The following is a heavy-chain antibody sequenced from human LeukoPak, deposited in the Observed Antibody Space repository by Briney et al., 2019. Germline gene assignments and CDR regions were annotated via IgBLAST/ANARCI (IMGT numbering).Heavy chain of an antibody. D-gene: IGHD3-9*01. V-gene: IGHV3-23*01. CDR1: GFTFSSFA. Sequence: PSGGSLRLSCAASGFTFSSFAMTWVRQAPGKGLEWVSTLSGSGDETFSADSVKGRFTISRDNPMNTLYLQMNSLTAEDSAIYYCVSFYHASDGYYNYGSFKVDYWGQGTLVTVSS. J-gene: IGHJ4*02. CDR3: VSFYHASDGYYNYGSFKVDY. CDR2: LSGSGDET.